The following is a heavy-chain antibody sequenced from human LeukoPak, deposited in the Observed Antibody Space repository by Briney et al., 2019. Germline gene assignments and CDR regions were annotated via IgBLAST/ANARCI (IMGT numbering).Heavy chain of an antibody. Sequence: RASVKVSCKASGYTFTSYYMHWVRQAPGQGLEWMGLINPSGGSTSYARKFQGRVTMTRDTSTSTVYMELSSLRSEDTAVYYCARDQTRNDVYYNDWGQGTLVTVSS. CDR1: GYTFTSYY. CDR2: INPSGGST. V-gene: IGHV1-46*01. J-gene: IGHJ4*02. D-gene: IGHD1-1*01. CDR3: ARDQTRNDVYYND.